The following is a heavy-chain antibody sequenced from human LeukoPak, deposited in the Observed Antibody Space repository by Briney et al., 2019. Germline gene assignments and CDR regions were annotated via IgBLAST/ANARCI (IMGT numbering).Heavy chain of an antibody. Sequence: PPVKVSCKASGYTFTTYAIHWVRQAPGRSLEWMGRINAGNGDAKYSQNFHDRITITRDTSASTVYMELTSLRSEDTAVYYCRKSASSGFDPWGQGTLVTVSS. J-gene: IGHJ5*02. CDR1: GYTFTTYA. CDR2: INAGNGDA. CDR3: RKSASSGFDP. V-gene: IGHV1-3*01.